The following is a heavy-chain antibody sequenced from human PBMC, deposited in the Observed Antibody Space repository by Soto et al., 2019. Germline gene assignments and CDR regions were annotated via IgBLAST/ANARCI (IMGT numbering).Heavy chain of an antibody. CDR1: GFTFSSFA. V-gene: IGHV3-30-3*01. J-gene: IGHJ4*02. CDR2: ISNDGSNK. Sequence: QVQLVESGGGVVQPGRSLRLSCAASGFTFSSFAMHWVRQAPGKGLEWVAVISNDGSNKYYADSVKGRFTISRDNSKNTLYLQMNSLRTEVTAVYYCARDGRYSYGGYYFDYWGQGTLVTVSS. D-gene: IGHD5-18*01. CDR3: ARDGRYSYGGYYFDY.